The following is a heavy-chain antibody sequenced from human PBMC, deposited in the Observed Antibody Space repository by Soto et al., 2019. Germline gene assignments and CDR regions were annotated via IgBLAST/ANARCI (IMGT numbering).Heavy chain of an antibody. CDR3: ARAPEYDFWSGYCSGSDCNWFDP. Sequence: QVQLVQSGAEVKKPGSSVKVSCKASGGTFSSYTISWVRQAPGQGLEWMGRIIPILGIANYAQKFQGRVTITADKSTSTAYMELSSLRSEDTAVYYCARAPEYDFWSGYCSGSDCNWFDPWGQGTLVTVSS. CDR1: GGTFSSYT. CDR2: IIPILGIA. J-gene: IGHJ5*02. V-gene: IGHV1-69*02. D-gene: IGHD3-3*01.